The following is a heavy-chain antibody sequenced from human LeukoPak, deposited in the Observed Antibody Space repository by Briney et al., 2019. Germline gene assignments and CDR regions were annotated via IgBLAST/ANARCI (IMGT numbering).Heavy chain of an antibody. D-gene: IGHD3-3*01. Sequence: SETLSLTCTVSGGSISSYYWSWIRQPPGKGLEWIGYIYYSGSTNYNPSLKSRVTISVDTSKNQFSLKLSSVTAADTAVYYCARDRSDDFWSGYCQGWFDPWGQGTLVTVSS. CDR1: GGSISSYY. V-gene: IGHV4-59*01. CDR2: IYYSGST. CDR3: ARDRSDDFWSGYCQGWFDP. J-gene: IGHJ5*02.